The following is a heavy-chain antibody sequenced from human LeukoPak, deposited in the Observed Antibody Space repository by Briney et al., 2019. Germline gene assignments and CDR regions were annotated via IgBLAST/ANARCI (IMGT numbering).Heavy chain of an antibody. CDR1: GGPFSGYY. V-gene: IGHV4-34*01. CDR2: INHSGST. D-gene: IGHD3-10*01. J-gene: IGHJ4*02. CDR3: ARGPYGSGSYFDY. Sequence: SETLSLTCAVYGGPFSGYYWSWIRQPPGKGLEWIGEINHSGSTNYNPSLKSRVTVSVDTSKNHFSLKLSSVTAADTAVYYCARGPYGSGSYFDYWGQGTLVTVSS.